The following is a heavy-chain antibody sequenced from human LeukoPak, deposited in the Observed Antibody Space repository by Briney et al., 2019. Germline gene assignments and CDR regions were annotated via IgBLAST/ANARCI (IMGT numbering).Heavy chain of an antibody. V-gene: IGHV3-74*01. Sequence: GGSLRLSCAASGFTFSTYWMQWVRQVPGKGLVWVSRINSDGSDTNYADSVKGRFTISRDNAKNTLYLQMNSLRAEDTAVYYCVRASSCSIFDYWGQGTLVTASA. D-gene: IGHD6-13*01. J-gene: IGHJ4*02. CDR1: GFTFSTYW. CDR3: VRASSCSIFDY. CDR2: INSDGSDT.